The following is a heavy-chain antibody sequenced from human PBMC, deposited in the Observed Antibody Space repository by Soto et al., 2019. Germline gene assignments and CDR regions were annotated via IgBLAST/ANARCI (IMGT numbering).Heavy chain of an antibody. CDR2: IYYSGST. CDR1: GGSIRSNF. V-gene: IGHV4-59*01. Sequence: SETLSLTCTFSGGSIRSNFWSWIRQPPGKGLEWIGYIYYSGSTNYNPSLKSRFTISLDTSKKQFSLKLTSVTAADTAVYYCARVTTDTALLQYYFDYWGQGTLVTVSS. J-gene: IGHJ4*02. CDR3: ARVTTDTALLQYYFDY. D-gene: IGHD5-18*01.